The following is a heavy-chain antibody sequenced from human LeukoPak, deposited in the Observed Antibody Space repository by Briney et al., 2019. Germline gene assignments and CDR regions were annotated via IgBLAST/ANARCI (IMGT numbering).Heavy chain of an antibody. J-gene: IGHJ4*02. CDR3: ARAPKYYDFWSGYREYYFDY. V-gene: IGHV1-2*04. CDR1: GYTFTGYY. D-gene: IGHD3-3*01. Sequence: ASVKVSCKASGYTFTGYYMHWVRQAPGQGLEWMGWINPNSGGTNYAQKFQGWVTMTRDTSISTAYMELSRLRSDDTAVYYCARAPKYYDFWSGYREYYFDYWGQGTLVTDSS. CDR2: INPNSGGT.